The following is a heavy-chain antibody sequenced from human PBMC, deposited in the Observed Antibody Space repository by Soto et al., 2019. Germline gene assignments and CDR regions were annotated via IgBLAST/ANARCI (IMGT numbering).Heavy chain of an antibody. V-gene: IGHV3-48*02. CDR3: AREQEWELDLGHYYYFGMDV. CDR2: ISSSSSTI. CDR1: GFTFSSYS. D-gene: IGHD1-26*01. J-gene: IGHJ6*02. Sequence: EVQLVESGGGLVQPGGSLRLSCAASGFTFSSYSMNWVRQAPGKGLEWVSYISSSSSTIYYAGSVKGRFTISRDNAKNSLYLQMNSLRDEDTAVYYCAREQEWELDLGHYYYFGMDVWGQGTMVTVSS.